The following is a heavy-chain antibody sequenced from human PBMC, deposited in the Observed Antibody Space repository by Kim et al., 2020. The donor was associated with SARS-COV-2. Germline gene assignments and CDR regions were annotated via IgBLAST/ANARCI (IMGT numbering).Heavy chain of an antibody. V-gene: IGHV4-39*01. D-gene: IGHD3-9*01. Sequence: SETLSLTCTVSGGSISSSSYYWGWIRQPPGKGLEWIGSIYYSGSTYYNPSLKSRVTISVDTSKNQFCLKLISGPAADTAVYYCARTILTGHTAWIYYYYGMYIWGQGTTVTASS. J-gene: IGHJ6*02. CDR3: ARTILTGHTAWIYYYYGMYI. CDR2: IYYSGST. CDR1: GGSISSSSYY.